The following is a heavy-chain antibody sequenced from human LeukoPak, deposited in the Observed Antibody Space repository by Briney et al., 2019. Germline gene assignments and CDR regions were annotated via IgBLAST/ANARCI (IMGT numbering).Heavy chain of an antibody. V-gene: IGHV4-59*01. CDR2: TYYSGST. CDR3: ARGGYSYGYDY. D-gene: IGHD5-18*01. CDR1: GGSISSYY. Sequence: PSETLSLTCTVSGGSISSYYWSWIRQPPGKGLEWIGYTYYSGSTNYNPSLKSRVTISVDTSKNQFSLKLSSVTAADTAVYYCARGGYSYGYDYWGQGTLVTVSS. J-gene: IGHJ4*02.